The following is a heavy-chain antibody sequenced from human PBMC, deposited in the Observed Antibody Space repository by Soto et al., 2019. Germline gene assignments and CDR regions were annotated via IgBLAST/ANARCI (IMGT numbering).Heavy chain of an antibody. CDR3: AKGWGLVVDY. V-gene: IGHV3-30*18. D-gene: IGHD2-21*02. Sequence: VQLVESGGGLVKPGGSLRLSCAASGFTFSSYSMNWVRQAPGKGLEWVAVISYDGSNKYYADSVKGRFTISRDNSKNTLYLQMNSLRAEDTAVYYCAKGWGLVVDYWGQGTLVTVSS. CDR2: ISYDGSNK. J-gene: IGHJ4*02. CDR1: GFTFSSYS.